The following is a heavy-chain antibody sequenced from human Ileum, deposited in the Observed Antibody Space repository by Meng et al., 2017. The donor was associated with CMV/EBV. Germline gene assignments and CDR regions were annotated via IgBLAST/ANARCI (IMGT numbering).Heavy chain of an antibody. CDR1: GYTFTGYY. D-gene: IGHD3-22*01. CDR3: ARAVDESGYHPNDY. V-gene: IGHV1-2*02. CDR2: INPNSGGT. Sequence: ASVKVSCKASGYTFTGYYMHWVRQAPGQGREWMGWINPNSGGTKYAQKFQGRVTMTRDTSISTAYMELSGLRSGDTAVYYCARAVDESGYHPNDYWGQGTLVTVSS. J-gene: IGHJ4*02.